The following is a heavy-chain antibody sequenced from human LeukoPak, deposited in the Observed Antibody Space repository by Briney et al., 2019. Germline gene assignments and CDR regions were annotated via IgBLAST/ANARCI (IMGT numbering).Heavy chain of an antibody. J-gene: IGHJ4*02. CDR3: ARDSTVTANGGTD. CDR2: ISSSSSTI. Sequence: PGGSLRLSCAASGFTFNNYGMHWVRQAPGKGLEWVAYISSSSSTIYYADSVKGRFTISRDNAKNSLYLQMNSLRAEDTAVYYCARDSTVTANGGTDWGQGTLVTVSS. D-gene: IGHD4-17*01. CDR1: GFTFNNYG. V-gene: IGHV3-48*01.